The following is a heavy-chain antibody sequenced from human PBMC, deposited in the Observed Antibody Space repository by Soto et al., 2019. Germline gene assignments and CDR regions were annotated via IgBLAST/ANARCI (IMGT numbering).Heavy chain of an antibody. D-gene: IGHD4-17*01. CDR3: ARDRDYGADGAKWFDP. CDR2: ISRSSSYI. Sequence: EVQLVESGGGLVKPGGSLRLSCAASGFTFSSYSMNWVRQAPGKGLEWVSSISRSSSYIYYADSVKGRFTISRDNAKNSLYLQMNSLRAEDTAVYYCARDRDYGADGAKWFDPWGQGTLVTVSS. J-gene: IGHJ5*02. CDR1: GFTFSSYS. V-gene: IGHV3-21*01.